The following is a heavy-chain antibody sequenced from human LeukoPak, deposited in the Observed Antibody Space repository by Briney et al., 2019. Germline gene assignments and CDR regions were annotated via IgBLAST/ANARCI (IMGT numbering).Heavy chain of an antibody. CDR1: GYSFTAYW. CDR2: IFPGDSDT. Sequence: GESLKISCKGSGYSFTAYWIGWVRQLPGKGLEWMGIIFPGDSDTRYSPSFQGHVTISADKSNNTAYLQWSSLKASDTAMYYCARHRGYGGNSDFDSWGQGTLVTVSS. D-gene: IGHD4-23*01. V-gene: IGHV5-51*01. CDR3: ARHRGYGGNSDFDS. J-gene: IGHJ4*02.